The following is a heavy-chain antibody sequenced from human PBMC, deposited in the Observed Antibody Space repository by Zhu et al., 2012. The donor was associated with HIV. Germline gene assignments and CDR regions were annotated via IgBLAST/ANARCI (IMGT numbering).Heavy chain of an antibody. CDR3: ARHVQSNGAFGELFYYMDV. CDR2: IFYSGST. Sequence: QVQLQESGPGLVKPSETLSLTCTVSGGPISSSSYYWGWIRQPPGKGLEWIGSIFYSGSTFYNPSLESRVTISVDTSKNQFSLKLSSVTAADSAVYYCARHVQSNGAFGELFYYMDVWGKGTTVTVSS. J-gene: IGHJ6*03. D-gene: IGHD3-10*01. V-gene: IGHV4-39*01. CDR1: GGPISSSSYY.